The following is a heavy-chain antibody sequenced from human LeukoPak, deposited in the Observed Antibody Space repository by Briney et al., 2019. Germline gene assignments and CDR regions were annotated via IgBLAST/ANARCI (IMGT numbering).Heavy chain of an antibody. CDR1: GVSISSDDYY. J-gene: IGHJ4*02. Sequence: SETLSLTCIVSGVSISSDDYYWSWIRQPAGKGLEWIGRIYTNVGTNYNPSLQSRVTISLDSSKNQVSLKLTSVTAADTAVYYCAREERQRLYFDYRGQGALVTVSS. CDR3: AREERQRLYFDY. D-gene: IGHD1-26*01. V-gene: IGHV4-61*02. CDR2: IYTNVGT.